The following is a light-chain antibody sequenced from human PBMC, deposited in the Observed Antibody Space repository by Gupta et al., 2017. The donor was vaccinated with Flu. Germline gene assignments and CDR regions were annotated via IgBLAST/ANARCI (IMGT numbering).Light chain of an antibody. CDR2: TTS. CDR3: QQANSFPIT. Sequence: PSSVSASVGDRVTITFRSSQGVSSYLAWYQQKPGEAPNLLIYTTSTLQTGVPSRFSGSGSGTYFTLTISSLQPEDSAIYYCQQANSFPITFGQWTRLEIK. V-gene: IGKV1-12*01. J-gene: IGKJ5*01. CDR1: QGVSSY.